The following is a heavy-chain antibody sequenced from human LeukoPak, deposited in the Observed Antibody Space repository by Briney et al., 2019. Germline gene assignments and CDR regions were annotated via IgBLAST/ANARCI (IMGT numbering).Heavy chain of an antibody. D-gene: IGHD6-19*01. V-gene: IGHV4-59*01. Sequence: SETLSLTCTVSGGSISSYYWSWIRQPPGKGLEWIGYIYYSGSTNYNPSLKSRVTISVDTSKNQFSLKLSSVTAADTAVYYCASWIKYSSGWYPPDYWGQGTLVTVSS. CDR1: GGSISSYY. CDR3: ASWIKYSSGWYPPDY. J-gene: IGHJ4*02. CDR2: IYYSGST.